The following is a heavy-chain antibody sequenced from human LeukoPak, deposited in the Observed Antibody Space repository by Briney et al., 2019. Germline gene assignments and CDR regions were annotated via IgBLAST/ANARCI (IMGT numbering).Heavy chain of an antibody. D-gene: IGHD2-2*01. J-gene: IGHJ4*01. CDR1: GFTFSTYA. V-gene: IGHV3-23*01. CDR3: AKEGLYCSSTSCFQFFDY. Sequence: GGSLRLSCAASGFTFSTYAMSWVRQAPGKGLEWVSTITGSGKNTFYIESVKGRFTISRDSFKNTLHLQMNGLRAEDTAVYYCAKEGLYCSSTSCFQFFDYWGQGTPVTVSS. CDR2: ITGSGKNT.